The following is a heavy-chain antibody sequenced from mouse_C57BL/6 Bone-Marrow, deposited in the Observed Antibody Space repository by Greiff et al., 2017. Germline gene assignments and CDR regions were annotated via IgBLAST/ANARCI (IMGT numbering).Heavy chain of an antibody. Sequence: EVQLQQSGGGLVKPGGSLKLSCAASGFTFSDYGMHWVRQAPEKGLEWVAYISSGSSTIYYADTVKGRFTISRDNAKNTLFLQMTSLRSEDTAMYYCAREATVVPFDYWGQGTTLTVSS. D-gene: IGHD1-1*01. CDR1: GFTFSDYG. J-gene: IGHJ2*01. CDR2: ISSGSSTI. V-gene: IGHV5-17*01. CDR3: AREATVVPFDY.